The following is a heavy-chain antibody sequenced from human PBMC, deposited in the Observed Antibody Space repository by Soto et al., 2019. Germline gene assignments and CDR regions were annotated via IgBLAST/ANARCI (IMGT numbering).Heavy chain of an antibody. CDR3: ARDRFYTAGYGDSFNY. CDR2: ISAYNGNT. J-gene: IGHJ4*02. Sequence: ASVKVSCKASGYTFTNYGISWVRQAPGQGLEWMGWISAYNGNTKCVQKLQGRVTMTTDTSASTVYMELRSLRPDDTAVYYCARDRFYTAGYGDSFNYWGPGTLVTVSS. CDR1: GYTFTNYG. D-gene: IGHD4-17*01. V-gene: IGHV1-18*01.